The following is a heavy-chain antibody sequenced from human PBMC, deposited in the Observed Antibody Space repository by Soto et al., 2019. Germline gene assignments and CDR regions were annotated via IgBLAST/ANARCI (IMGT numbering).Heavy chain of an antibody. J-gene: IGHJ4*01. V-gene: IGHV3-15*07. CDR3: TTDSYSTMIEVRFDY. CDR1: GFAFSNYW. CDR2: IKSKALGGKK. Sequence: EVQLVDSGGDLVKPGGSLRLSCAGSGFAFSNYWINWVRQAPGKGLEWVGRIKSKALGGKKDFAAPVRGRFAITKDDSRNMAYMQMNSLNTEDTAVYYCTTDSYSTMIEVRFDYWGHGTLVTVSS. D-gene: IGHD3-22*01.